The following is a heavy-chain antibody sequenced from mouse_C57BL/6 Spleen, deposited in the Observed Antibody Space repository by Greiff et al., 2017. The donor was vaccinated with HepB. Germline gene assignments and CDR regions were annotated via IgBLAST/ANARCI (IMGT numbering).Heavy chain of an antibody. V-gene: IGHV1-80*01. D-gene: IGHD2-14*01. CDR1: GYAFSSYW. CDR2: IYPGDGDT. Sequence: VQLQQSGAELVKPGASVKISCKASGYAFSSYWMNWVKQRPGKGLEWIGQIYPGDGDTNYNGKFKGKATLTADKSSSTACMQLSSLTSEDSAVYFCARGYSSLYAMDYWGQGTSVTVSS. J-gene: IGHJ4*01. CDR3: ARGYSSLYAMDY.